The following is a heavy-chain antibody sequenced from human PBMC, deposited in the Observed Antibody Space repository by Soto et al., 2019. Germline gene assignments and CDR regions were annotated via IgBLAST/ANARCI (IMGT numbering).Heavy chain of an antibody. CDR2: IYYSGST. CDR3: ARVAYMDPTYCSGGSCYREFDY. Sequence: SETLSLTCTVSGGSISSYYWSWIRQPPGKGLEWIGYIYYSGSTNYNPSLKSRVTISVDTSKNQFSLKLSSVTAADTAVYYCARVAYMDPTYCSGGSCYREFDYWGQGTLVTVSS. CDR1: GGSISSYY. V-gene: IGHV4-59*01. D-gene: IGHD2-15*01. J-gene: IGHJ4*02.